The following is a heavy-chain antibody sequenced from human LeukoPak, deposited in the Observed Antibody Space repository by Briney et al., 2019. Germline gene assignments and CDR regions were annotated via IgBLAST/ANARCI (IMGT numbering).Heavy chain of an antibody. D-gene: IGHD4-17*01. J-gene: IGHJ4*02. CDR2: ISGSGST. Sequence: GGSLRLSCAASGFTVSSNYMSWVRQAPGKGLEWVSTISGSGSTYYADSVKGRFTISRDNSKNTLFLQMNSLRAEDTAVYYCAKSHGYGDYGVDFWGQGTLVTVSS. CDR3: AKSHGYGDYGVDF. V-gene: IGHV3-53*01. CDR1: GFTVSSNY.